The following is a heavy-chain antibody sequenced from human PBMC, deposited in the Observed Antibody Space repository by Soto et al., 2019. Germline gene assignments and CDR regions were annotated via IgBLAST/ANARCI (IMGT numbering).Heavy chain of an antibody. CDR3: ARATAPGGFSWFDP. D-gene: IGHD3-16*01. CDR2: IDPTDSYT. J-gene: IGHJ5*02. CDR1: GYSFTRKW. V-gene: IGHV5-10-1*01. Sequence: GESLKISCKASGYSFTRKWISWVRQMPGKGLEWMGRIDPTDSYTNYSPSFQGHVTISVDKSSSTAYVQWSSLRAEDTAVYYCARATAPGGFSWFDPWGQGTLVTVSS.